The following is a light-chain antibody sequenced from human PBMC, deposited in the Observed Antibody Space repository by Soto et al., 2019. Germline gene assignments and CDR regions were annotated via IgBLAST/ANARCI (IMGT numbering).Light chain of an antibody. CDR1: SSNIGAGYD. CDR3: LSFDNSLSVV. CDR2: GNT. Sequence: QSVLTQPPSVSGAPGQRVTISCTGSSSNIGAGYDVHWYQQLPGRAPKLLIYGNTNRPSGVPDRFSGSKSGTSASLAITGLQAEDEADYYCLSFDNSLSVVFGGGTKVTVL. J-gene: IGLJ2*01. V-gene: IGLV1-40*01.